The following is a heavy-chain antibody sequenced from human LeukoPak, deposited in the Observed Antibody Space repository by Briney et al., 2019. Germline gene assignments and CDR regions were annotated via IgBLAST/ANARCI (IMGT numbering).Heavy chain of an antibody. D-gene: IGHD6-19*01. CDR1: GYTFTSYG. CDR3: ARARAVGDYYYFMDV. CDR2: IIPIFGTA. V-gene: IGHV1-69*13. Sequence: SVKVSCKASGYTFTSYGISWVRQAPGQGLEWMGGIIPIFGTANYAQKFQGRVTITADESTSTAYMELRSLRSDDTAVYYCARARAVGDYYYFMDVWGKGTTVTVSS. J-gene: IGHJ6*03.